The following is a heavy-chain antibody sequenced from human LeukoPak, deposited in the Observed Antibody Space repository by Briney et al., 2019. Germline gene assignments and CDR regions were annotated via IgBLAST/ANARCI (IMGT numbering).Heavy chain of an antibody. D-gene: IGHD4-17*01. CDR1: GFTFSDYY. V-gene: IGHV3-11*01. J-gene: IGHJ6*02. Sequence: GGSLRLSCGASGFTFSDYYMSWIRQAPGKGLEWVSYISSSGSTIYYADSVKGRFTISRDNAKNSLYLQMNSLRAEDTAVYYCARMDYGDYGEYYYYGMDVWGQGTTVTVSS. CDR3: ARMDYGDYGEYYYYGMDV. CDR2: ISSSGSTI.